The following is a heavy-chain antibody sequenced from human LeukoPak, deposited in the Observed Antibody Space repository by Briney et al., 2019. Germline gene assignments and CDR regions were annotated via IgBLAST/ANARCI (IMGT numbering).Heavy chain of an antibody. CDR1: GGFDNSCY. D-gene: IGHD4/OR15-4a*01. CDR2: ISNSGST. Sequence: LPLTCTVTGGFDNSCYWSWVRQPPSRELAGIGFISNSGSTNYSPSFTRQLPISVDPSNNQVSMRLTSVTAADTAVYYCARHARGCGFGAWFDPYGQGVPVAISS. V-gene: IGHV4-4*08. J-gene: IGHJ5*02. CDR3: ARHARGCGFGAWFDP.